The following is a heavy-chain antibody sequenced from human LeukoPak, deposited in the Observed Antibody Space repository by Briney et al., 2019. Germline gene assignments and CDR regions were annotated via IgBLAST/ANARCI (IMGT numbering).Heavy chain of an antibody. CDR1: GFSFSRYA. Sequence: PGGSLRLSCAASGFSFSRYAMSWVRQAPGKGLEWISLISSSSSYIYYADSLKGRSTISRDNAKNSLFLQMNSLRAEDTAVYYCARDQGGYCSSTSCSNWFDPWGQGTLVTVSS. CDR2: ISSSSSYI. D-gene: IGHD2-2*01. CDR3: ARDQGGYCSSTSCSNWFDP. J-gene: IGHJ5*02. V-gene: IGHV3-21*01.